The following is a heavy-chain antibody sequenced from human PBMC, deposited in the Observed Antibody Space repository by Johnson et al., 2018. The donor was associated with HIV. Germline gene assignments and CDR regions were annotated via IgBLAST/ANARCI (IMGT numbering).Heavy chain of an antibody. D-gene: IGHD3-10*01. Sequence: QVQLVESGGGVVQPGRSLRLSCAASGFTFSSYAMHWVRQAPGKGLEWVAVISYDGSNKYYADSVKGRFTISRDNSKNTLYLQMNSLRAEDTAGYYCAAMDGSGSYWAFDIWGQGTMVTVSS. V-gene: IGHV3-30*14. CDR2: ISYDGSNK. CDR1: GFTFSSYA. CDR3: AAMDGSGSYWAFDI. J-gene: IGHJ3*02.